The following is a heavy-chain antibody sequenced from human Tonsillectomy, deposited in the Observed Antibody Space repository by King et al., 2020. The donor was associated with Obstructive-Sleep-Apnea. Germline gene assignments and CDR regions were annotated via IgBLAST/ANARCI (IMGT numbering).Heavy chain of an antibody. V-gene: IGHV4-59*08. CDR1: GGYISNYY. CDR2: IYYSGST. J-gene: IGHJ4*02. Sequence: VQLQESGPGLVKPSETLSLTCTVSGGYISNYYWSCIWQPPGKELEWIAYIYYSGSTYYDTSLKSRVSISEDTSRNQFSLKLSSVTAADTAVYYCARPADVDTAMGPFDYWGQGTLVTVSS. D-gene: IGHD5-18*01. CDR3: ARPADVDTAMGPFDY.